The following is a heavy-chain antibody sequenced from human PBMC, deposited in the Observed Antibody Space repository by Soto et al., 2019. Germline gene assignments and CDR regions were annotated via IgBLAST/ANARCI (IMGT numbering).Heavy chain of an antibody. CDR2: ISYDGSNK. D-gene: IGHD6-6*01. Sequence: HPGGSLRLSCAASGFTFSSYAMHWVRQAPGKGLEWVAVISYDGSNKYYADSVKGRFTISRDNSKNTLYLQMNSLRAEDTAVYYCARDPRIAARLAANWFDPWGQGTLVTVSS. CDR1: GFTFSSYA. CDR3: ARDPRIAARLAANWFDP. V-gene: IGHV3-30-3*01. J-gene: IGHJ5*02.